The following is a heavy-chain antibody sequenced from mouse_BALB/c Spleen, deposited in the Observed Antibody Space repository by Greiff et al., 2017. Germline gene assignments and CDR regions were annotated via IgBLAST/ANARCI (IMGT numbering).Heavy chain of an antibody. D-gene: IGHD1-1*01. CDR3: ASWPITTVGGFDY. CDR2: IYPGDGDT. J-gene: IGHJ2*01. Sequence: VKLQQSGAELARPGASVKLSCKASGYTFTSYWMQWVKQRPGPGLEWIGAIYPGDGDTRYTQKFKGKATLTADKSSSTAYMQLSSLASEDSAVYYCASWPITTVGGFDYWGQGTTLTVSS. V-gene: IGHV1-87*01. CDR1: GYTFTSYW.